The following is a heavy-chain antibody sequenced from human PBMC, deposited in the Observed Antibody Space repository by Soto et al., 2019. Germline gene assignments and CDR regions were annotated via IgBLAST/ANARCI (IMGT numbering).Heavy chain of an antibody. D-gene: IGHD1-7*01. J-gene: IGHJ4*02. Sequence: GGSLRLSCAASGFTFSSYGMHWVRQAPGKGLEWVAVISYDGSNKYYADSVKGRFTISRDNSKNTLYLQMNSLRAEDTAVYYCAKDPQLELRGPFDYWGQGTLVTVSS. CDR2: ISYDGSNK. CDR3: AKDPQLELRGPFDY. V-gene: IGHV3-30*18. CDR1: GFTFSSYG.